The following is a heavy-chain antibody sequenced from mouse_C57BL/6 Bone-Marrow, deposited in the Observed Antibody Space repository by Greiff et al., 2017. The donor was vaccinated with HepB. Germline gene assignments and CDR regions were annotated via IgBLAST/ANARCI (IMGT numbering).Heavy chain of an antibody. D-gene: IGHD2-4*01. J-gene: IGHJ4*01. V-gene: IGHV1-69*01. CDR1: GYTFTSYW. CDR3: VIYYDYPYYAMDY. CDR2: IDPSDSYT. Sequence: QVQLQQPGAELVMPGASVKLSCKASGYTFTSYWMHWVKQRPGQGLEWIGEIDPSDSYTNYNQKFKGKSTLTVDKSSSTAYIQLSSLTSDDSAVYYCVIYYDYPYYAMDYWGQGTSVTVSS.